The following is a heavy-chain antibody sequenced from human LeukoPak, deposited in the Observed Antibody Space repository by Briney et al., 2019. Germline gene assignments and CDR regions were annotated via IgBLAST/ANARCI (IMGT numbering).Heavy chain of an antibody. CDR2: INPNTGGT. CDR3: ARGGAGSGYGFDY. CDR1: GYTFTGYD. J-gene: IGHJ4*02. D-gene: IGHD5-12*01. V-gene: IGHV1-2*02. Sequence: APVNVSCTASGYTFTGYDMHWVRQAPGQGLEWMGWINPNTGGTNYVQKFQGRVTMTRDTSINTAYMELSRLRSDDTAVYYCARGGAGSGYGFDYWGQGTLVTASS.